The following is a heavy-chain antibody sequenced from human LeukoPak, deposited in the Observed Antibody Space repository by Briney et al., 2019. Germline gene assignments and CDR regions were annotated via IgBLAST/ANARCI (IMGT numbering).Heavy chain of an antibody. D-gene: IGHD2-21*02. CDR1: GFTVTSNS. CDR3: ARDAGWLLDFDY. Sequence: GGSLRLAWAAAGFTVTSNSMGWVRQAPGKGLEWVSSISSSSSYRYYADSVKGRFTISRDNAKNSLYLQMNSLRAEDTAGYYCARDAGWLLDFDYWGQGTLVTVSS. CDR2: ISSSSSYR. V-gene: IGHV3-21*01. J-gene: IGHJ4*02.